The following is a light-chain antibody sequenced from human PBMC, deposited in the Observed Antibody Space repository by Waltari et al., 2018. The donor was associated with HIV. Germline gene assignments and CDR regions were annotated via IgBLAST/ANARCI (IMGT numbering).Light chain of an antibody. V-gene: IGKV4-1*01. Sequence: DIVMTQSPDSLAGSLGGRATISCRSSQNIFYTSNNRNYLSWYQKKPGQPPKLIIYWASGRESVVPDRFSGRVSGTDFTLTIDSLKAEDVAIYYCQQYLSIPYTFGQGTKLEIK. CDR3: QQYLSIPYT. CDR1: QNIFYTSNNRNY. J-gene: IGKJ2*01. CDR2: WAS.